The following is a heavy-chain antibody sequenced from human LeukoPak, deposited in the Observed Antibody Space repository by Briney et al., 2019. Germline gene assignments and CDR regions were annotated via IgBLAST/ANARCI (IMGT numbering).Heavy chain of an antibody. CDR1: GGSISSSNYY. V-gene: IGHV4-39*01. Sequence: ETLSLTCTVSGGSISSSNYYWGWIRQPPGRGVEWIGTIYYSGTTYYNPSLERRVTISENTSKNQFSLTLRSVTAADTAVYYCARQISDYYYYYMDVWGKGTTVTVSS. J-gene: IGHJ6*03. CDR2: IYYSGTT. CDR3: ARQISDYYYYYMDV.